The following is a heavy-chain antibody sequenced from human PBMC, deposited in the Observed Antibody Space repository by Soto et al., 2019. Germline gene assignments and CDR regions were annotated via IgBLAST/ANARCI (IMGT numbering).Heavy chain of an antibody. Sequence: KVSCKASGGTFSSYTISWVRQAPGQGLEWMGRIIPILGIANYAQKFQGRVTITADKSTSTAYMELSSLRSEDTAVYYCARDPPLRSDAFDIWGQGTMVTVSS. J-gene: IGHJ3*02. CDR1: GGTFSSYT. V-gene: IGHV1-69*04. CDR2: IIPILGIA. CDR3: ARDPPLRSDAFDI. D-gene: IGHD1-26*01.